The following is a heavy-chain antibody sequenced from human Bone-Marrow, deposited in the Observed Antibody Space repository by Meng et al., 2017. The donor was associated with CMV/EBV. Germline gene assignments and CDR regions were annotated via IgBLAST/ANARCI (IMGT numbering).Heavy chain of an antibody. CDR2: ISRISSYI. V-gene: IGHV3-21*06. D-gene: IGHD2-8*01. CDR3: ARDPDCTNGVCYYDS. J-gene: IGHJ4*02. Sequence: ESLKISCAASGFTFSSYSMNWVRQAPGKGLEWVSSISRISSYIYYADSVKGRFTISRDNAKNLLYLQMNSLRAEDTAVYYCARDPDCTNGVCYYDSWGQGTLVSVSS. CDR1: GFTFSSYS.